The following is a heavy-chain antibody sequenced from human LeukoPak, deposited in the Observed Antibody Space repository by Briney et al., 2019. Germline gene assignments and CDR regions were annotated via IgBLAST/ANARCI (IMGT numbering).Heavy chain of an antibody. CDR2: ISAYNGNT. CDR3: ARSGSYYVHRPNAFDI. J-gene: IGHJ3*02. Sequence: ASAKVSCKASGYTFTSYGISWVRQAPGQGLEWMGWISAYNGNTNYAQKLQGRVTMTTDTSTSTAYMELRSLRSDDTAVYYCARSGSYYVHRPNAFDIWGQGTMVTVSS. CDR1: GYTFTSYG. V-gene: IGHV1-18*01. D-gene: IGHD1-26*01.